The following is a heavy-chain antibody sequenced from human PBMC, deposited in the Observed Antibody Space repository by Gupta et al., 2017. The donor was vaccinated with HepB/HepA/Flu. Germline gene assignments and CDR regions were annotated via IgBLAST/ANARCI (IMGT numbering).Heavy chain of an antibody. D-gene: IGHD2-21*02. V-gene: IGHV1-8*03. CDR2: MNPNSGNT. CDR1: GYTFTSSD. CDR3: ARSAVTTATAIRGLWNWFDP. J-gene: IGHJ5*02. Sequence: QVQLVQSGAEVKKPGASVKVSCKASGYTFTSSDINWVRQATGQGLEWMGWMNPNSGNTGYAQKFQGRVTITRNTSISTAYMELSSLRSEDTAVYYCARSAVTTATAIRGLWNWFDPWGQGTLVTVSS.